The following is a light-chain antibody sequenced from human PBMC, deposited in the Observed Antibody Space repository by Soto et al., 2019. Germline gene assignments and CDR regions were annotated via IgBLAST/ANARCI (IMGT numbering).Light chain of an antibody. CDR3: QKYNNAPRT. Sequence: DIQMTQSPSSLSASVGVRVTITCRASQGINNYLAWYQQRPGKVPKLLIYAASTLQSGVPSRVRGSRSRTDFALIVSRLQPEDVATYYCQKYNNAPRTFGRGTKVEI. J-gene: IGKJ1*01. CDR2: AAS. CDR1: QGINNY. V-gene: IGKV1-27*01.